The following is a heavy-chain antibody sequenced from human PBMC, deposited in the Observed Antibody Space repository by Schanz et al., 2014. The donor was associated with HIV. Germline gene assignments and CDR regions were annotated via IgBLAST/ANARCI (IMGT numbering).Heavy chain of an antibody. CDR1: RFTFDDYA. CDR3: ALSRPSGYGGSWYFDL. D-gene: IGHD2-15*01. CDR2: ISEFGGSA. Sequence: EEKLVESGGGFVQPGGSLRLSCAASRFTFDDYAMHWVRQAPGKGLEWVSGISEFGGSAWYADSVKGRFTISRDKSKNTLYLQMNSLRAEDTAVYYCALSRPSGYGGSWYFDLWGRGTLVAVSS. J-gene: IGHJ2*01. V-gene: IGHV3-23*04.